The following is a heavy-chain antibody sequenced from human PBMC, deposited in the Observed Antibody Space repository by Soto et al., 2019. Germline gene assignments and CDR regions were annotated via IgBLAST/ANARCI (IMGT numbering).Heavy chain of an antibody. Sequence: GESLKISCKGSGYSFTSYWIGWVRQMPGKGLEWMGIIYPGDSDTRYSPSFQGQVTISADKSISTAYLQWSSLKASDTAMYYCARSSGWYSPPNPDFDYWGQGTLVTVSS. CDR3: ARSSGWYSPPNPDFDY. J-gene: IGHJ4*02. CDR2: IYPGDSDT. V-gene: IGHV5-51*01. CDR1: GYSFTSYW. D-gene: IGHD6-19*01.